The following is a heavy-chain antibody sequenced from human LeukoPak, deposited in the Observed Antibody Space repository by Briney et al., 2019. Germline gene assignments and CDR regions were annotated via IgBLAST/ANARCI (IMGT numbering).Heavy chain of an antibody. V-gene: IGHV4-59*01. J-gene: IGHJ5*02. CDR1: GGSISSYY. Sequence: SETLSLTCTVSGGSISSYYWSWIRQPPGEGLEWIGYIYYSGSTNYNPSLKSRVTISVDTSKNQFSLKLSSVTAADTAVYYCARDLGYCSGGSCNWFDPWGQGTLVTVSS. CDR2: IYYSGST. CDR3: ARDLGYCSGGSCNWFDP. D-gene: IGHD2-15*01.